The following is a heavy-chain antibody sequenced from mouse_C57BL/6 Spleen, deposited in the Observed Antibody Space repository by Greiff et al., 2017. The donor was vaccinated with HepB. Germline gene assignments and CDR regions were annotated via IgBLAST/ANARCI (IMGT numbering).Heavy chain of an antibody. Sequence: DVMLVESGGGLVKPGGSLKLSCAASGFTFSDYGMHWVRQAPEKGLEWVAYISSGSSTIYYADTVKGRFTITRDNAKTTLFLQMTSLRSEDTAMYYCARKLDYGWFAYWGQGTLVTVSA. CDR3: ARKLDYGWFAY. V-gene: IGHV5-17*01. CDR2: ISSGSSTI. CDR1: GFTFSDYG. D-gene: IGHD1-1*02. J-gene: IGHJ3*01.